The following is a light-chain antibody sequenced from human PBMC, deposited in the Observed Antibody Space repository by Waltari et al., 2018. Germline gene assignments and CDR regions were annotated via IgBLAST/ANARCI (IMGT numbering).Light chain of an antibody. Sequence: DIQMTQSPSSLSASVGDRVTITCRASQDIANYVSWYQHAPGKAPKLLIYGASSLQSGVPSRFSGIGSGTDFTLTINSLQPEDFATYYCQQSLSSPYLSFGGGTKVETK. CDR3: QQSLSSPYLS. CDR2: GAS. V-gene: IGKV1-39*01. CDR1: QDIANY. J-gene: IGKJ4*01.